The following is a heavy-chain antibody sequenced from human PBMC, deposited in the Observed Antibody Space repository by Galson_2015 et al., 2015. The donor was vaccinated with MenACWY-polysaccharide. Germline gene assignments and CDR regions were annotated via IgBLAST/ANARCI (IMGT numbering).Heavy chain of an antibody. V-gene: IGHV2-5*02. CDR2: IYWDDDK. J-gene: IGHJ5*02. CDR3: AHLNYDFWSGYYSGAWFDP. Sequence: PALVKPTQTLTLTCTFSGFSLSTSGVGVGWIRQPPGKALEWLALIYWDDDKRYSPSLKSRPTITKDTSKNQVVLTMTNMDPVDTATYYCAHLNYDFWSGYYSGAWFDPWGQGTLVTVSS. D-gene: IGHD3-3*01. CDR1: GFSLSTSGVG.